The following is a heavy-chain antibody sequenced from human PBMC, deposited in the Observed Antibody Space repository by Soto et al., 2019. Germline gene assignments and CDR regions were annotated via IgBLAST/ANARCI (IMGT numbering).Heavy chain of an antibody. Sequence: GASVKVSCKASGYTFTGYYMHWVRQAPGQGLEWMGWINPNSGGTNYAQKFQGWVTMTRDTSISTAYMELSRLRSDDTAVYYCARDTPSSSGHFDYWGQGTLVTVPQ. CDR2: INPNSGGT. J-gene: IGHJ4*02. CDR1: GYTFTGYY. D-gene: IGHD6-6*01. CDR3: ARDTPSSSGHFDY. V-gene: IGHV1-2*04.